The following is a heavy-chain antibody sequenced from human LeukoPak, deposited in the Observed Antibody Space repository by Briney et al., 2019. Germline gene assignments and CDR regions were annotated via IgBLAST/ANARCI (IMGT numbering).Heavy chain of an antibody. D-gene: IGHD5-12*01. CDR2: IWYDGSNK. J-gene: IGHJ4*02. Sequence: GRSLRLSCAAPGFTFSSYGMHWVRQAPGKGLEWVAVIWYDGSNKYYADSVKGRFTISRDNSKNTLYLQMNSLRAEDTAVYYCARDKYSGYGGGGGFDYWGQGTLVTVSS. CDR3: ARDKYSGYGGGGGFDY. CDR1: GFTFSSYG. V-gene: IGHV3-33*01.